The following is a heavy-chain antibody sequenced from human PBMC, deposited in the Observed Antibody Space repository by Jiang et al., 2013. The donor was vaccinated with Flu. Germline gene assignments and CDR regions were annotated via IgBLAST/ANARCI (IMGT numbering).Heavy chain of an antibody. CDR3: ARRVTYDDINYYFDY. CDR2: IIPILDIT. V-gene: IGHV1-69*02. Sequence: GAEVKKPGSSVKVSCKASGGPFNDFIISWVRQAPGQGLEWMGRIIPILDITNYAQKFQGRVTITADKSTATASMELSSLRSEDTAMYYCARRVTYDDINYYFDYVGPGNPGHRLL. D-gene: IGHD3-22*01. CDR1: GGPFNDFI. J-gene: IGHJ4*02.